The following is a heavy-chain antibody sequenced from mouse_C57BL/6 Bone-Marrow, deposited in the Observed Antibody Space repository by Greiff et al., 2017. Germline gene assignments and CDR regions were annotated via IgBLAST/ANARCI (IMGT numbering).Heavy chain of an antibody. CDR1: GFTFSSYG. J-gene: IGHJ3*01. V-gene: IGHV5-6*01. CDR3: ARFYSNYGWFAY. CDR2: ISSGGSYP. D-gene: IGHD2-5*01. Sequence: EVKLVESGGDLVKPGGSLKLSCAASGFTFSSYGMSWVRQTPDKRLEWVATISSGGSYPYYPDSVKGRFTISRDNAKNTLYLQMSSLKSEDTAMYYCARFYSNYGWFAYWGQGTLVTVSA.